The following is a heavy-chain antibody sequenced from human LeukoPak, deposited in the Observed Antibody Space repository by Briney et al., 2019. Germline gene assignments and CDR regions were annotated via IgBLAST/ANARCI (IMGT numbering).Heavy chain of an antibody. V-gene: IGHV4-31*03. CDR3: ARDTYYYDSSGYYYLVFDY. CDR2: IYYSGST. Sequence: SQTLSLTCTVSGGSISSGGYYWSWIRQHPGKGLEWIGYIYYSGSTYYNPSLKSRVTISVDTSKNQFSLKLSSVTAADTAVYYYARDTYYYDSSGYYYLVFDYWGQGTLVTVSS. D-gene: IGHD3-22*01. CDR1: GGSISSGGYY. J-gene: IGHJ4*02.